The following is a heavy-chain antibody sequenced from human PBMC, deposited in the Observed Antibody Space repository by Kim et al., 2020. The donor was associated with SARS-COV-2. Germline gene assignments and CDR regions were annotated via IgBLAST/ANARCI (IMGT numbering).Heavy chain of an antibody. CDR3: ARDNGEYSSSSLFDS. Sequence: GGSLRLSCAASGFTFSRFGMHWVRQAPGKGLEWVAVIWYDGTNNYYADSVKGRFTISRDNSKNTLYLQMNSLRAEDTAVYYCARDNGEYSSSSLFDSWGQGTLVTVSS. V-gene: IGHV3-33*01. D-gene: IGHD6-6*01. J-gene: IGHJ4*02. CDR2: IWYDGTNN. CDR1: GFTFSRFG.